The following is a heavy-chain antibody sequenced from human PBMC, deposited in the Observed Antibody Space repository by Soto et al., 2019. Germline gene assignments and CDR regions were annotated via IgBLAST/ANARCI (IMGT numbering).Heavy chain of an antibody. CDR1: GYAFTSYG. D-gene: IGHD2-15*01. CDR3: AGPSRSVVAATSRYYYMDV. Sequence: ASVTVSCQAAGYAFTSYGISWVRQAPGQGLEWMGWISAYNGNTNYAQKLQGRVTMTTDTSTSTAYMELRSLRSDDTAVYYCAGPSRSVVAATSRYYYMDVWGKGTTVTVSS. J-gene: IGHJ6*03. V-gene: IGHV1-18*01. CDR2: ISAYNGNT.